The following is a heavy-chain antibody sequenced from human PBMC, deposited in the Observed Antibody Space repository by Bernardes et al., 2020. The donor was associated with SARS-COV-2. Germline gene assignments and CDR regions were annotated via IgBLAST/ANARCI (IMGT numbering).Heavy chain of an antibody. Sequence: GFLRVSSAATGFTLISYWLHWARQAPGKGLIEVSRFNRAGRRTHQSDSVKGRFTIPRDNAKNTLFLQMNSLRVEDTAVYYCVRGSIVGQDSDHWGQGTRVTVYS. CDR1: GFTLISYW. CDR2: FNRAGRRT. CDR3: VRGSIVGQDSDH. J-gene: IGHJ4*02. D-gene: IGHD1-26*01. V-gene: IGHV3-74*01.